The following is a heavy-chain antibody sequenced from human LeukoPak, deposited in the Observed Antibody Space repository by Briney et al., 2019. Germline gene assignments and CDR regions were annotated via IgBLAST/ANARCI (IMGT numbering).Heavy chain of an antibody. V-gene: IGHV3-48*03. CDR1: GFTFSSYE. CDR2: ISSSGSTI. Sequence: AGGSLRLSCAASGFTFSSYEMNWVRQAPGKGLEWVSYISSSGSTIYYADSVKGRFTISRDNAKNSLYLQMNSLRAEDTAVYYCARAAPHGAFDIWGQGTLVTVSS. CDR3: ARAAPHGAFDI. D-gene: IGHD4/OR15-4a*01. J-gene: IGHJ4*02.